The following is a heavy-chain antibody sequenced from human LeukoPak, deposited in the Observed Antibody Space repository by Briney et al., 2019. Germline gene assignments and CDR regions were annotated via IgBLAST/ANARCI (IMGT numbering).Heavy chain of an antibody. CDR3: AKETIVGARYFDY. D-gene: IGHD1-26*01. Sequence: PGGSLRLSCAASGFTFSSYGMHWVRQAPGKGLEWVAVISYDGSNKYYADSVKGRFTISRGNSKNTLYLQMNSLRAEDTAVYYCAKETIVGARYFDYWGQGTLVTVSS. V-gene: IGHV3-30*18. CDR2: ISYDGSNK. J-gene: IGHJ4*02. CDR1: GFTFSSYG.